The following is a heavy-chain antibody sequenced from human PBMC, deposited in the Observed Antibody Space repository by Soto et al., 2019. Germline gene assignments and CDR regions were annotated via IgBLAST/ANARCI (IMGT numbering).Heavy chain of an antibody. CDR3: ARSLTTVVTQDAFDI. Sequence: QVQLVESGGGVVQPGRSLRLSCAASGFTFSSYAMHWVRQAPGKGLEWVAVISYDGSNKYYADSVKGRFTISRDNSKNTLYLQMNSLRAEDTAVYYCARSLTTVVTQDAFDIWGQGTMVTVSS. CDR2: ISYDGSNK. D-gene: IGHD4-17*01. J-gene: IGHJ3*02. V-gene: IGHV3-30-3*01. CDR1: GFTFSSYA.